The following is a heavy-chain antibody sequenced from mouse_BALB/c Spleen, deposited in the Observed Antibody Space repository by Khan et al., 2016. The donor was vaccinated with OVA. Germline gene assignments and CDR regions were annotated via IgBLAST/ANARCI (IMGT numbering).Heavy chain of an antibody. CDR3: ARVYGGDFDY. CDR2: ISYSGNT. Sequence: VQLKQSGPGLVKPSQSLSLTCTVTGYSITSDYAWNWIRQFPGSKLEWMGFISYSGNTNYNPSLKSRFSITRDTSKNQFFLQLNSVTTEDTATYYCARVYGGDFDYWGQGTTLTVSS. J-gene: IGHJ2*01. CDR1: GYSITSDYA. D-gene: IGHD1-1*01. V-gene: IGHV3-2*02.